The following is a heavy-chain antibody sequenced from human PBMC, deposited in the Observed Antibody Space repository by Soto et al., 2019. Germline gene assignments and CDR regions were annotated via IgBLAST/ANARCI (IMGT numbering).Heavy chain of an antibody. J-gene: IGHJ3*01. CDR2: GYWDDDE. CDR3: AHFCASLRTPSEDLDV. Sequence: QITLKESGPTLVKPTQTLTLTCTFSGFSLSRREMAVGWIRQPPGKALEWLALGYWDDDERYSPSLNNRLTITKDTSKNHVVLMITKIAPVDTGTYYCAHFCASLRTPSEDLDVWGQGTTVTVSS. V-gene: IGHV2-5*02. D-gene: IGHD1-26*01. CDR1: GFSLSRREMA.